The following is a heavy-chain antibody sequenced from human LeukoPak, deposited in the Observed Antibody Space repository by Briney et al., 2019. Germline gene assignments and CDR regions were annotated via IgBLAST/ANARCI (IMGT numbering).Heavy chain of an antibody. D-gene: IGHD3-3*01. J-gene: IGHJ5*02. CDR3: ARDVLEYDFWSGYYIWGLWFDP. CDR2: IIPIFGTA. CDR1: GGTFSSYA. Sequence: GASVKVSCKASGGTFSSYAISWVRQAPGQGLEWMGGIIPIFGTANYAQKFQGRVTITADKSTSTAYMELSSLRSEDTAVYYCARDVLEYDFWSGYYIWGLWFDPWGQGTLVTVSS. V-gene: IGHV1-69*06.